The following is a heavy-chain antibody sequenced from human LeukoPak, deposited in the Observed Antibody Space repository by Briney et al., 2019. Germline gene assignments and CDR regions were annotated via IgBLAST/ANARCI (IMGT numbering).Heavy chain of an antibody. CDR2: ISSSGSTI. J-gene: IGHJ4*02. D-gene: IGHD3-10*01. Sequence: GGSLRLSCAASGFTFSDYYMSWIRQAPGKGLEWVSYISSSGSTIYYADSVKGRFTISRDNAKNSLYLQMNSLGAEDTAVYYCARGATMVRGVINTTPFDYWGQGTLVTVSS. CDR3: ARGATMVRGVINTTPFDY. CDR1: GFTFSDYY. V-gene: IGHV3-11*01.